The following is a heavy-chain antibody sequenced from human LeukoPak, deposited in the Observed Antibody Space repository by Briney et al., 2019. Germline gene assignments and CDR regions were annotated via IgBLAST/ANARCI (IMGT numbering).Heavy chain of an antibody. CDR1: GFTFSNFG. V-gene: IGHV3-30*03. CDR2: ISYDGSNK. CDR3: AREGYGSHALDI. D-gene: IGHD3-10*01. J-gene: IGHJ3*02. Sequence: GGSLRLSCAASGFTFSNFGIHWVRQTPGKGLEWVAVISYDGSNKYYADSVKGRFTISRDNAKNSLYLQMSSLRDEDTAVYYCAREGYGSHALDIWGQGTMVTVSS.